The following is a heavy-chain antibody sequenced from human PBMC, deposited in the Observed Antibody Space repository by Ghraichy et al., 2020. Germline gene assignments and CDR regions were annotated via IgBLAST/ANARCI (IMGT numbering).Heavy chain of an antibody. J-gene: IGHJ4*01. Sequence: GGSLRLSCAASGFTFSSYAMSWVRQAPGKGLEWVSAISGSGGSTYYADSVKGRFTISRDNSKNTLYLQMNSLRAEDTAVYYCVKVPVPTVTSTLYSFDSWGQEPWSPSPQ. CDR2: ISGSGGST. CDR1: GFTFSSYA. CDR3: VKVPVPTVTSTLYSFDS. D-gene: IGHD4-11*01. V-gene: IGHV3-23*01.